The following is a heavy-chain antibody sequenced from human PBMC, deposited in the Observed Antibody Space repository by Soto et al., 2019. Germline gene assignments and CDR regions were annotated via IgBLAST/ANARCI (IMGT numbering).Heavy chain of an antibody. CDR1: GYIFTNND. CDR3: ARMATFGSLNWFDP. CDR2: MNPGSGDT. Sequence: ASVTVSCKASGYIFTNNDVSWVRQATGQGLEWMGWMNPGSGDTGYAQKFQGRVTMTRDISIATAYMELSSLRSDDTAIYYCARMATFGSLNWFDPWGQGTLVTVSS. D-gene: IGHD3-16*01. J-gene: IGHJ5*02. V-gene: IGHV1-8*01.